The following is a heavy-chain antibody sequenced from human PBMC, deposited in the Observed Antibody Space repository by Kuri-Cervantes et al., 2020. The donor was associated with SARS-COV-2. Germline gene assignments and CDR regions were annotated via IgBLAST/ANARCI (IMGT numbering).Heavy chain of an antibody. CDR2: ISYDGSNK. Sequence: GESLKISCAASGFTFSSYAMHWVRQAPGKGLEWVAVISYDGSNKYYADSVKGRFTISRDNSKNTLYLQMNSLRAEYTAVYYCARDGYDSSGYYLDYWGQGTLVTVSS. J-gene: IGHJ4*02. CDR3: ARDGYDSSGYYLDY. D-gene: IGHD3-22*01. V-gene: IGHV3-30-3*01. CDR1: GFTFSSYA.